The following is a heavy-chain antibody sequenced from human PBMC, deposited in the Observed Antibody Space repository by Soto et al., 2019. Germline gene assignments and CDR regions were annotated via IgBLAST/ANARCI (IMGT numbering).Heavy chain of an antibody. D-gene: IGHD3-9*01. J-gene: IGHJ4*02. CDR3: ARRDMLTGYVYFDY. CDR2: IYPDDSDT. CDR1: GYTFTKYW. V-gene: IGHV5-51*03. Sequence: EVQLVQSGTEVKKPGESLRISCKASGYTFTKYWVGWVRQMPGKGLEWMGIIYPDDSDTRYSPSFQGQVTISADKSITTAYLQWTSLKASDSATYYCARRDMLTGYVYFDYWGQGTLVTVSS.